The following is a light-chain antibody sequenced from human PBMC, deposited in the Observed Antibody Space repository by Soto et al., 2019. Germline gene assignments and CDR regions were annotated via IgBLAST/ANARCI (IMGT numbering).Light chain of an antibody. CDR1: QSISSW. V-gene: IGKV1-5*01. J-gene: IGKJ1*01. CDR2: DAS. Sequence: DIQMTQSPSTLSASVGDRVTITCRASQSISSWLAWYQQKPGKAPNLLIYDASSLESGVPSSFSGSGSGTDFTLTISRLEPEDFAVYYCQQYGSSPGTFGQGTKVDIK. CDR3: QQYGSSPGT.